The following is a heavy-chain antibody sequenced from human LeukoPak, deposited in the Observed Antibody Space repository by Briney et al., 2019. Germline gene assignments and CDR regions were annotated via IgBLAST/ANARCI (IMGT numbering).Heavy chain of an antibody. CDR1: GGSISSYY. CDR2: IYYSGSA. V-gene: IGHV4-59*12. D-gene: IGHD2/OR15-2a*01. Sequence: PSETLSLTCTVSGGSISSYYWSWIRQPPGKGLERIGYIYYSGSANYNPSLKSRVTISVDTSKNQFSLKLSSVTAADTAVYSCARGDFYFDYWGPGTLVTVSS. CDR3: ARGDFYFDY. J-gene: IGHJ4*01.